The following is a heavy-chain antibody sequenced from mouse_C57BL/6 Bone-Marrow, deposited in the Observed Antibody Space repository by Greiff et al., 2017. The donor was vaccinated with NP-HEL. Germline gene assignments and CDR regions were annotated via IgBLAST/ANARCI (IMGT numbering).Heavy chain of an antibody. CDR3: TGDLLWYFDV. V-gene: IGHV6-3*01. Sequence: EVKVEESGGGLVQPGGSMKLSCVASGFTFSNYWMNWVRQSPEKGLEWVAQIRLKSDNYATHYAESVKGRFTISRDDYKRRVYLQMNNLSAEDTGIYYCTGDLLWYFDVWGTGTTVTVSS. J-gene: IGHJ1*03. D-gene: IGHD2-1*01. CDR1: GFTFSNYW. CDR2: IRLKSDNYAT.